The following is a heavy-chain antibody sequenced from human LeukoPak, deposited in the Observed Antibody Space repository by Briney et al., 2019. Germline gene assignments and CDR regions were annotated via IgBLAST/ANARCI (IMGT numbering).Heavy chain of an antibody. CDR2: INPNSGGT. J-gene: IGHJ4*02. Sequence: SSVKVSCKASGYTFTGYYMHWVRQAPGQGLEWMGWINPNSGGTNYAQKFQGRVTMTRDTSISAAYMELSRLRSDDTAVYYCARGGAGEGYCSSSSCYGHDYWGQGTLVTVSS. CDR3: ARGGAGEGYCSSSSCYGHDY. D-gene: IGHD2-15*01. CDR1: GYTFTGYY. V-gene: IGHV1-2*02.